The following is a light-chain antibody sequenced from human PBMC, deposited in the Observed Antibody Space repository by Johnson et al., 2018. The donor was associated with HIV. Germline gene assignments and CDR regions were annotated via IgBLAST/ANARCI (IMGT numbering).Light chain of an antibody. CDR2: DNN. J-gene: IGLJ1*01. V-gene: IGLV1-51*01. CDR3: GTWDSSLSFYV. Sequence: QSVLTQPPSVSAAPGQKVTISCSGSSSNIGNNYVSWYQQLPGTAPKLLIYDNNKRPSGIPDRFSGSKSGTSATLDIPSLQTGDEADYYCGTWDSSLSFYVFGTGTQVTV. CDR1: SSNIGNNY.